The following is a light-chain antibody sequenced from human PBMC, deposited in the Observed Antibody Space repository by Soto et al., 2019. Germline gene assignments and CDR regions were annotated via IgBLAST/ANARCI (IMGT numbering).Light chain of an antibody. J-gene: IGKJ4*01. CDR2: GAS. Sequence: EIVLTQSPATLSVSPGERATLSCRASQSVSSNLAWYQQKPGQAPRLLIYGASSRATGIPDKFSGSGSGTDFSLTISRLEPGDFAVYYCQHYDNSLLTFGGGTKVDIK. V-gene: IGKV3-20*01. CDR1: QSVSSN. CDR3: QHYDNSLLT.